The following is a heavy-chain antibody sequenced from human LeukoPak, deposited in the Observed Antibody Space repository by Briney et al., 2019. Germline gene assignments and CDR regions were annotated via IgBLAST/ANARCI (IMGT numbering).Heavy chain of an antibody. Sequence: SETLSLTCAVYGGSFSGYYWSWIRQPPGKGLEWIGEINHSGSTNYNPSLKSRVAISVGTSKNQFSLKLSSVTAADTAVYYCARALKRGYSGYDYRYYFDYWGQGTLVTVSS. J-gene: IGHJ4*02. CDR3: ARALKRGYSGYDYRYYFDY. V-gene: IGHV4-34*01. CDR2: INHSGST. CDR1: GGSFSGYY. D-gene: IGHD5-12*01.